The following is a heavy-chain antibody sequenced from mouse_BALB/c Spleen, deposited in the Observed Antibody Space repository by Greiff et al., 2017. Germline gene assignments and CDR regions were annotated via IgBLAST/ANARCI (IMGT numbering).Heavy chain of an antibody. CDR2: INPSTGYT. CDR1: GYTFTSYW. CDR3: ASSSSAY. J-gene: IGHJ3*01. V-gene: IGHV1-7*01. Sequence: QVHVKQSGAELAKPGASVKMSCKASGYTFTSYWMHWVKQRPGQGLEWIGYINPSTGYTEYNQKFKDKATLTADKSSSTAYMQLSSLTSEDSAVYYCASSSSAYWGQGTLVTVSA. D-gene: IGHD1-1*01.